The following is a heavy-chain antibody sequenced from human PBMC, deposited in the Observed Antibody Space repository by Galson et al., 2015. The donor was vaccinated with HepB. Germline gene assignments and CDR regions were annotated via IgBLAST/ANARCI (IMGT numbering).Heavy chain of an antibody. D-gene: IGHD6-13*01. J-gene: IGHJ3*02. Sequence: SLRLSCAASGFTFTNYAIHWVRQAPGKGLEWVTIISHDGGKTFYADSVKGRFTISRDNSKNTLYLQMNSLRAEDTAVYYCARDPGYSSSWYGFYAFDIWGQGTMVTVSS. CDR1: GFTFTNYA. CDR2: ISHDGGKT. V-gene: IGHV3-30-3*01. CDR3: ARDPGYSSSWYGFYAFDI.